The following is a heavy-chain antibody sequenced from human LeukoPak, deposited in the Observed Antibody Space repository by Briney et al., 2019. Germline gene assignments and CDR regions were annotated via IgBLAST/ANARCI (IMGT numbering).Heavy chain of an antibody. D-gene: IGHD5-24*01. CDR1: GFTFSSYE. J-gene: IGHJ6*02. CDR3: ARKEIGYCGMDV. CDR2: ISSSGSTI. Sequence: RGSLRLSCAVSGFTFSSYEMSWVRQAPGKGLEWVSYISSSGSTIYYADSVKGRFTISRDNAKSSLYLQMNSLRAEDTAVYYCARKEIGYCGMDVWGQGTTVTVSS. V-gene: IGHV3-48*03.